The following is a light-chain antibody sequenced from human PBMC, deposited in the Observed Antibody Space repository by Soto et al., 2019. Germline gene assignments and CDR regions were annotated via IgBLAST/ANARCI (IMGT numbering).Light chain of an antibody. V-gene: IGKV3D-20*02. J-gene: IGKJ4*01. CDR3: QQRSNWPLT. CDR1: QSVSSSY. CDR2: GAS. Sequence: EMGLTQSPGTLSLSPGERATLSCRASQSVSSSYLAWYQQKPGQAPRLLIYGASNRATGIPDRFSGSGSGTDFTLTISRLEPEDFAVYYCQQRSNWPLTFGGGTKVDIK.